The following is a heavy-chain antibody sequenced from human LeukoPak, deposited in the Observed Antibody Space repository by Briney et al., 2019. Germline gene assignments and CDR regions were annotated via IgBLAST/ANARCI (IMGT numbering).Heavy chain of an antibody. CDR2: INQDGSEK. J-gene: IGHJ5*02. Sequence: GGSLRLSCAASGLTLSSYWMSWVRQAPGKGLEWVANINQDGSEKYYVDSVKGRFTISRDNSKNTLYLQMNSLRAEDTAVYYCAKRVFGSSFDPWGQGTLVTVSS. CDR3: AKRVFGSSFDP. D-gene: IGHD3-16*01. CDR1: GLTLSSYW. V-gene: IGHV3-7*03.